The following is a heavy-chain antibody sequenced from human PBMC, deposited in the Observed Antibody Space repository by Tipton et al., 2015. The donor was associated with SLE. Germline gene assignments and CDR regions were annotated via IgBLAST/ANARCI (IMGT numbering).Heavy chain of an antibody. CDR2: ISGSGGRT. J-gene: IGHJ4*02. CDR3: AKAALKYTSGLGSFDY. Sequence: SLRLSCVTSGFTFTTYWMHWVRQAPGKGLEWVSVISGSGGRTYYADSVKGRFTISRDNSKNTLYLQMKNLRIEDTAIYYCAKAALKYTSGLGSFDYWGQGTLVTVSS. D-gene: IGHD6-19*01. V-gene: IGHV3-23*01. CDR1: GFTFTTYW.